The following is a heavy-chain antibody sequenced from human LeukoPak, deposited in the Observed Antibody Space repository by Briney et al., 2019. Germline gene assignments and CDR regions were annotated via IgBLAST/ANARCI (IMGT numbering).Heavy chain of an antibody. V-gene: IGHV4-59*08. J-gene: IGHJ4*02. CDR1: GGSIRSYY. CDR3: ARAPNYGGKPFDY. Sequence: KPSEPLSLTCTVSGGSIRSYYWSWIRQPPGKGLEWIGYIDYSGSTNYNPSLKRRVTISVDTSKNQFSLKLSSVTAADTAVYYCARAPNYGGKPFDYWGQGTLVTVSS. D-gene: IGHD4-23*01. CDR2: IDYSGST.